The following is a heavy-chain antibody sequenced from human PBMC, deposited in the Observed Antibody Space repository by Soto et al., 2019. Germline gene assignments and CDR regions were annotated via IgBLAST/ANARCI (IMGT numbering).Heavy chain of an antibody. Sequence: QVQLQESGPGLVKPSQTLSLTCTVSGGSISSGGYYWSWIRQHPGKGLEGIGYIYYMGRTYYNPSLERRVTRAVDTSKNQFALELSSVTAADTAVYYCARDGTPGIAAEGWFDPWGQGTLVTVSS. CDR2: IYYMGRT. CDR1: GGSISSGGYY. CDR3: ARDGTPGIAAEGWFDP. J-gene: IGHJ5*02. D-gene: IGHD6-13*01. V-gene: IGHV4-31*03.